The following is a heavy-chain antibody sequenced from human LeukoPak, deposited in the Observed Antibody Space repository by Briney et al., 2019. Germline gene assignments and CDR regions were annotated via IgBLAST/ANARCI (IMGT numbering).Heavy chain of an antibody. CDR2: TSGSGSST. Sequence: GGSLRLSCAASGFTFSSYAMSWVRQGPGKGLEWVSTTSGSGSSTDYADSVKGRFTISRDNSKNTLYLQMNSLRAEDTAIYYCAKVREGVVVVPAAPVDFWGQGTLVTAS. V-gene: IGHV3-23*01. J-gene: IGHJ4*02. CDR1: GFTFSSYA. CDR3: AKVREGVVVVPAAPVDF. D-gene: IGHD2-2*01.